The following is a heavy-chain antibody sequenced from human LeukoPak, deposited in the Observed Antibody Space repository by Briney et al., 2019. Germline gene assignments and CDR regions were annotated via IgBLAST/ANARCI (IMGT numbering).Heavy chain of an antibody. Sequence: SETLSLTCTASGGSLSSYYWSWIRQPPGKGLEWIGYIYYSGSTNYNPSLKSRVTISVDTSKNQFSLKLSSVTAADTAVYYCARDKGLAAAGHWYFDLWGRGTLVTVSS. CDR3: ARDKGLAAAGHWYFDL. D-gene: IGHD6-13*01. J-gene: IGHJ2*01. V-gene: IGHV4-59*01. CDR1: GGSLSSYY. CDR2: IYYSGST.